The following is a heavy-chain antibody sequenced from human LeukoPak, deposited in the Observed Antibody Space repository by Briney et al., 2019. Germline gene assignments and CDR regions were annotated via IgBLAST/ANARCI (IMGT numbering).Heavy chain of an antibody. CDR2: IYPGDSDT. J-gene: IGHJ3*02. V-gene: IGHV5-51*01. CDR3: ASRTSGAFDI. D-gene: IGHD3-10*01. CDR1: GSRFTSYW. Sequence: GAPLKISCKGSGSRFTSYWIGWVRQMPGKGLEWMGIIYPGDSDTRYSPSFQGQVTISADKSISTAYLQWSSLKASDTAMYYCASRTSGAFDIWGQGTMVTVSS.